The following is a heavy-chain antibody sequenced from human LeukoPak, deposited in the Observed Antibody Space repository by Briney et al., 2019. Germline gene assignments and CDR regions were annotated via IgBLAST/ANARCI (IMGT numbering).Heavy chain of an antibody. J-gene: IGHJ4*02. CDR2: ISGSGGST. CDR3: ARDPNRLADYGGDYFDH. CDR1: GFTFSSYA. Sequence: AGGSLRLSCAASGFTFSSYAMSWVRQAPGKGLEWVSAISGSGGSTYYADSVKGRFTISRDNSKNTLSLQMNTLRPDDTAVFYCARDPNRLADYGGDYFDHWGQGTLVTVSS. V-gene: IGHV3-23*01. D-gene: IGHD4-23*01.